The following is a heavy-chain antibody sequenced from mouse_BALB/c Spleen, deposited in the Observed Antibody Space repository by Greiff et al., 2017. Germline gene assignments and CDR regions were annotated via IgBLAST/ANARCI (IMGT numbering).Heavy chain of an antibody. Sequence: VQVVESGPGLVAPSQCLSISCTVSGFSLTSYGVHWVRQPPGKGLEWLGVIWAGGSTNYNSALMSRLSISKDNSTSKVFFKMISLQTDDTAMYYCARGYYRYDGGFDYWGQGTLVTVSA. CDR1: GFSLTSYG. CDR3: ARGYYRYDGGFDY. CDR2: IWAGGST. J-gene: IGHJ3*01. D-gene: IGHD2-14*01. V-gene: IGHV2-9*02.